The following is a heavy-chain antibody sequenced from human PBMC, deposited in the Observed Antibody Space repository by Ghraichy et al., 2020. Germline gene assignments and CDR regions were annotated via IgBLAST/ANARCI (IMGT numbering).Heavy chain of an antibody. V-gene: IGHV3-23*01. D-gene: IGHD1-26*01. CDR1: GFTLFSDYA. CDR2: ITGSSYSI. J-gene: IGHJ3*01. Sequence: LSLTCAASGFTLFSDYAMLWVRQAPGKGLEWVSGITGSSYSIYYADSVKGRFTISRDNSKKTVYLQMNSLRAEDTATYYCSKGWGSGNYSNAFDVWGQGTMVTVSS. CDR3: SKGWGSGNYSNAFDV.